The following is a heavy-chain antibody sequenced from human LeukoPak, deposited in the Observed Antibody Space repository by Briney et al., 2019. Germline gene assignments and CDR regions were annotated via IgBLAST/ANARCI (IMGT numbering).Heavy chain of an antibody. J-gene: IGHJ5*02. Sequence: GASVKVSCKASGYIFTGYYMHWVRQAPGQGLEWMGWINPNSGGTNYAQKFQGRVTMTRDTSISTAYMELSRLRSDDTAVYYCARDQGSSSGWFDPWGQGTLVTVSS. D-gene: IGHD6-6*01. V-gene: IGHV1-2*02. CDR3: ARDQGSSSGWFDP. CDR2: INPNSGGT. CDR1: GYIFTGYY.